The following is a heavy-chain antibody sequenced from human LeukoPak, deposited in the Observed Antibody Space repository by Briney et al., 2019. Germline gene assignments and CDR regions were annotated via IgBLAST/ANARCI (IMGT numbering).Heavy chain of an antibody. CDR1: GGSINSNNDY. CDR2: IYYSGKT. CDR3: ARDHFTVAGNLDF. J-gene: IGHJ4*02. D-gene: IGHD6-19*01. V-gene: IGHV4-39*02. Sequence: PSETLSLTCFVSGGSINSNNDYWAWIRQPPGKGLEWIGSIYYSGKTYYNPSLKSRVTISVDTSKNQFSLELSSVTAADTAVYYCARDHFTVAGNLDFWGQGTLVTVSS.